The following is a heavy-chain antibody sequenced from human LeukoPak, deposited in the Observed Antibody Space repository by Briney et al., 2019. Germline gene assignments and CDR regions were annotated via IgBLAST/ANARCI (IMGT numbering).Heavy chain of an antibody. Sequence: GRSLRPTCAASGFTYSSYAMHWVRQAPGKGLEWVAVISYDGSNKYYADSVKGRFTISRDNSKNTLYLQMNSLRAEDTAVYYCARGAARMVEMATIISFEYWGQGTLVTVSS. CDR3: ARGAARMVEMATIISFEY. V-gene: IGHV3-30*04. J-gene: IGHJ4*02. D-gene: IGHD5-24*01. CDR2: ISYDGSNK. CDR1: GFTYSSYA.